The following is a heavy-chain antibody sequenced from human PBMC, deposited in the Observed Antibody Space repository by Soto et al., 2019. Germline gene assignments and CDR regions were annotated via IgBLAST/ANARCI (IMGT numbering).Heavy chain of an antibody. CDR3: ETNERYNWNDVPVDY. CDR1: GYTLTELS. V-gene: IGHV1-24*01. J-gene: IGHJ4*02. CDR2: FDPEDGET. D-gene: IGHD1-1*01. Sequence: ASVKVSCKVSGYTLTELSMHWVRQAPGKGLEWMGGFDPEDGETIYAQKFQGGVTMTEDTSTDTAYMELSSLRSEDTAVYYCETNERYNWNDVPVDYWGQGTLVTVS.